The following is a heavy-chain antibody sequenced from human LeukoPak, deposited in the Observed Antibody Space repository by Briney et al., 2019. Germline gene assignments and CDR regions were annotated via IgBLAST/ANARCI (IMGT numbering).Heavy chain of an antibody. J-gene: IGHJ4*02. V-gene: IGHV3-21*01. D-gene: IGHD3-10*01. Sequence: GSLRLSCAASGFTFSSYSMDWVRPAPGKGLEWVSSISSSSSYIYYADSVKGRFTISRDNAKNSLYLQMNSLRAEDTAVYYCAITMVRGGNDYWGQGTLVTVSS. CDR3: AITMVRGGNDY. CDR1: GFTFSSYS. CDR2: ISSSSSYI.